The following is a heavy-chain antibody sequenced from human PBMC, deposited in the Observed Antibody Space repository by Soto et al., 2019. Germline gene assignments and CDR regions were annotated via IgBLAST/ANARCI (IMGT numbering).Heavy chain of an antibody. CDR2: ISHRGTI. V-gene: IGHV4-4*02. CDR3: ARHGGYGLVI. Sequence: QVQLQESGPGLVKPSGTLSLTCAVSGGSISNNYWWSWVRQSPGKGLVWIGEISHRGTINYNPSLKXXAXIXXDKSRNQLSLNLSSVTAADTRVYYCARHGGYGLVIWGRGTMVTVSS. D-gene: IGHD5-12*01. CDR1: GGSISNNYW. J-gene: IGHJ3*02.